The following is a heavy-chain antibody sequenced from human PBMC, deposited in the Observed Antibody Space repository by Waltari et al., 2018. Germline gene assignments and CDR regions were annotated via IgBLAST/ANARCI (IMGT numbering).Heavy chain of an antibody. D-gene: IGHD1-1*01. CDR1: GGSISSGDSF. J-gene: IGHJ4*02. V-gene: IGHV4-30-4*08. CDR2: SSYSGST. Sequence: QVQLQESGPGLVKPSQTLSLTCTVSGGSISSGDSFWSWIRQPPGKGLEWVGYSSYSGSTYYNPSLKSRVIMSLDTSKNQFSLMLSSVTAADTAVYYCARHRTGTAAVDYWGQGTLVTVSS. CDR3: ARHRTGTAAVDY.